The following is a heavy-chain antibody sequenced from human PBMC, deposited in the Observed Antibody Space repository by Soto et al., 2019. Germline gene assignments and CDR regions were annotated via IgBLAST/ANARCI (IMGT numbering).Heavy chain of an antibody. CDR3: AKDGRLIAAAGRWGYYGMDV. J-gene: IGHJ6*02. V-gene: IGHV3-23*01. D-gene: IGHD6-13*01. Sequence: GGSLRLSCAASGFTFSSYAMSWVRQAPGKGLEWVSAISGSGGSTYYADSVKGRFTISRDNSKNTLYLQMNSLRAEDTAVYYCAKDGRLIAAAGRWGYYGMDVWGPGTTGTVS. CDR1: GFTFSSYA. CDR2: ISGSGGST.